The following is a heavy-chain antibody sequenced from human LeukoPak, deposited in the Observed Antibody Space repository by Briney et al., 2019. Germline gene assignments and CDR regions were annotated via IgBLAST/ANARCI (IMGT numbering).Heavy chain of an antibody. V-gene: IGHV1-2*02. CDR2: INPNSGGT. CDR3: TKNYYDSGDYYYFDY. J-gene: IGHJ4*02. CDR1: GYTSSGYY. Sequence: GASVKVSCKASGYTSSGYYMHWVRQAPGQGLEWMGWINPNSGGTYYAQKFQGRVTMTRDTSISTAYMELSRLKSDDTAVYYCTKNYYDSGDYYYFDYWGQGTLVTVSS. D-gene: IGHD3-22*01.